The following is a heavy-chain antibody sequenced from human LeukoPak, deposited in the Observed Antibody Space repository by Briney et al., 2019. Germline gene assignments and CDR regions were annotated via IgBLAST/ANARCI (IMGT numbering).Heavy chain of an antibody. Sequence: GGSLRLSCAASRFTFSTYSMNWVRQAPGKGLEWVSSISSSSSYIYYTDSVKGRFTISRDNAKNSLYLQMNSLRAEDTAVYYCTRDPRHFDSCGQGTLVTVSS. CDR1: RFTFSTYS. CDR2: ISSSSSYI. CDR3: TRDPRHFDS. D-gene: IGHD6-6*01. V-gene: IGHV3-21*01. J-gene: IGHJ5*01.